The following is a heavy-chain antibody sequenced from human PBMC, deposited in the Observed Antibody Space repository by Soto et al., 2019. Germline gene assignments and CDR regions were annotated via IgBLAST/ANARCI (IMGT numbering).Heavy chain of an antibody. D-gene: IGHD6-13*01. Sequence: GGSLRLSCAASGFTFSSYGMHWVRQAPGKGLEWVAVIWYDGSNKYYADSVKGRFTISRDNSKNTLYLQMNSLRAEDTAVYYCARVPGGAAAGTWVPYYYYGMDVWGQGTKVTVSS. CDR2: IWYDGSNK. CDR1: GFTFSSYG. CDR3: ARVPGGAAAGTWVPYYYYGMDV. J-gene: IGHJ6*02. V-gene: IGHV3-33*01.